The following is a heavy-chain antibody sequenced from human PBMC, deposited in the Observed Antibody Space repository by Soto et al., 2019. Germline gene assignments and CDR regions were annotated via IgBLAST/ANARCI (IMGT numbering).Heavy chain of an antibody. D-gene: IGHD3-3*01. V-gene: IGHV4-31*03. CDR1: GGSITSGGYF. Sequence: SETLSLTCTVSGGSITSGGYFWSWIRQHPGKGLEWIGYIYYSGSTYYEPSLKSRVTISIDTSNNQLSLTLTSVTAADTAIYYCARGEWYSFESWCQGTLVTVSS. J-gene: IGHJ4*02. CDR2: IYYSGST. CDR3: ARGEWYSFES.